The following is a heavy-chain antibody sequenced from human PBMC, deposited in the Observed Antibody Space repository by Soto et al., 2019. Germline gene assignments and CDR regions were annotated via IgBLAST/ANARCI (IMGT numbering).Heavy chain of an antibody. V-gene: IGHV4-4*08. CDR2: VSSGSS. D-gene: IGHD6-13*01. J-gene: IGHJ5*02. Sequence: SETLSLTCTVSGGSISIDYWSWIRQPPGKGLEWIGYVSSGSSNYNPSLKSRVTMSLDTSKNQFSLKVTSVSAAADTAVYYCARGHGSSGDNWFDPWGQGTLVTVSS. CDR1: GGSISIDY. CDR3: ARGHGSSGDNWFDP.